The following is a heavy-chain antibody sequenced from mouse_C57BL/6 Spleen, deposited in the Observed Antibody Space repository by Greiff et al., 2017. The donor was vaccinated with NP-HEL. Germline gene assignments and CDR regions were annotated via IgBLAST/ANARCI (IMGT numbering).Heavy chain of an antibody. CDR1: GYAFSSSW. Sequence: QVQLQQSGPELVKPGASVKISCKASGYAFSSSWMNWVKQRPGKGLEWIGRIYPGDGDTNYNGKFKGKATLTADKSSSTAYMQLSSLTYEDTAVYFCAREGEDAMDYWGQGTSVTVSS. V-gene: IGHV1-82*01. CDR3: AREGEDAMDY. CDR2: IYPGDGDT. J-gene: IGHJ4*01.